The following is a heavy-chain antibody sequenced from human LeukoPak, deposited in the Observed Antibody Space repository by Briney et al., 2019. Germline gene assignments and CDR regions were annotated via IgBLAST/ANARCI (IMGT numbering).Heavy chain of an antibody. CDR1: GYTFTSYD. D-gene: IGHD5-24*01. V-gene: IGHV1-2*02. J-gene: IGHJ4*02. Sequence: GASVKVSCKASGYTFTSYDMHWVRQAPGQGLEWMGWINPNSGGTNYAQKFQGRVTMTRDTSISTAYMELSRLRSDDTAVYYCARVEAPAWGWLQLLDYWGQGTLVTVSS. CDR2: INPNSGGT. CDR3: ARVEAPAWGWLQLLDY.